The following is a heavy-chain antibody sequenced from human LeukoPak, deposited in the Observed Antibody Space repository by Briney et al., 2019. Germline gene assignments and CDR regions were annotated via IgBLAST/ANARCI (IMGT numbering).Heavy chain of an antibody. J-gene: IGHJ1*01. Sequence: SQTLSLTCTVSGESISSNNYYWGWVRQPAGKGLEWIGNIHYSGNTFYNPSLQSRISIFVDTSKNQFSLNLSSVTAADTAVYYCATQRGSGFGNSWLRGIALIGTYFHHWGQGTLVTVSS. CDR3: ATQRGSGFGNSWLRGIALIGTYFHH. D-gene: IGHD6-13*01. CDR2: IHYSGNT. V-gene: IGHV4-39*01. CDR1: GESISSNNYY.